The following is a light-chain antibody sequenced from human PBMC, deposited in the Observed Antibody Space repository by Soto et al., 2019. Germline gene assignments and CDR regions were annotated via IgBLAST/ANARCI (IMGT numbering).Light chain of an antibody. CDR3: QRYGSSPLIT. J-gene: IGKJ5*01. CDR2: GAS. Sequence: EIVLTQSPATLSLSPGERATLSCRASQSVNNNLAWYQQKPGQAPRLLIYGASTRATGIPARFSGSGSGTDFTLTIRRLEPEDFAVYFCQRYGSSPLITFGQGTRLEIK. V-gene: IGKV3-20*01. CDR1: QSVNNN.